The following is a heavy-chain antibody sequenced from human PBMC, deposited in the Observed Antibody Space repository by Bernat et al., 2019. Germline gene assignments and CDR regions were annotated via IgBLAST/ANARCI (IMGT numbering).Heavy chain of an antibody. CDR3: ARDGSTANGGMDV. Sequence: QVQLVESGGGVVQPGRSLRLSCAASGFTFSSYAMHWVRQAPGKGLEWVAVISYDGSNKYYAGSVKGRFTISRDNSKNTLYLQMNSLRAEDTAVYYCARDGSTANGGMDVWGQGTTVTVSS. V-gene: IGHV3-30-3*01. D-gene: IGHD5-18*01. CDR2: ISYDGSNK. CDR1: GFTFSSYA. J-gene: IGHJ6*02.